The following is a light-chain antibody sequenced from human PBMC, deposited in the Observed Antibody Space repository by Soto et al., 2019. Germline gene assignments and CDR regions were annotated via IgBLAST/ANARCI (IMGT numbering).Light chain of an antibody. V-gene: IGKV3-15*01. CDR1: QGVSNN. CDR3: QQYNNWPQT. CDR2: GAS. Sequence: EVVMTQSPDTLSVSPGEGATLSCRASQGVSNNLAWYQQKPGQAPRLLIYGASTRATGISARFSGSGSGTEFTLTISSLQSEDFAVYYCQQYNNWPQTFGQGTKVDIK. J-gene: IGKJ1*01.